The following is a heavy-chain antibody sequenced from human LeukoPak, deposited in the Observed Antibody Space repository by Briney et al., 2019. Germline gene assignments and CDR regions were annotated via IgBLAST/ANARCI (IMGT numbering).Heavy chain of an antibody. Sequence: PGGSLRLSCTDSGFTFSRYSMSSVRQAPGKGLEWVANINQDGSEKYSVDSVKGRFTISRDNVKNSLYLQMNSLRAEDTAVYYCARYYYYYMDVWGKGATVTVSS. J-gene: IGHJ6*03. CDR3: ARYYYYYMDV. V-gene: IGHV3-7*01. CDR2: INQDGSEK. CDR1: GFTFSRYS.